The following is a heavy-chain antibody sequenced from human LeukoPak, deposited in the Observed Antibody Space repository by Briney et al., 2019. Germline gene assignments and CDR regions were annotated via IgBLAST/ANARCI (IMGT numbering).Heavy chain of an antibody. V-gene: IGHV3-72*01. J-gene: IGHJ3*02. CDR1: GFILSDHY. Sequence: GGSLRLSCAASGFILSDHYMDWVRQAPGKGLEWVGRIKHKADGYTTEYAASVKGRFSISRVDSKNSLYLQMNSLRAEDTAVYYCARFYGSGSHDAFDIWGQGTVVTVSS. CDR3: ARFYGSGSHDAFDI. D-gene: IGHD3-10*01. CDR2: IKHKADGYTT.